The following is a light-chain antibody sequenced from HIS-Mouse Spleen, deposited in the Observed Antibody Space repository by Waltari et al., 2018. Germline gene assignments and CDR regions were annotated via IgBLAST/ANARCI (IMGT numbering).Light chain of an antibody. CDR2: DVS. CDR3: CSYAGSYTFEVV. CDR1: SSDVGGYNY. Sequence: QSALTQPASVSGSPGQSITISCTGTSSDVGGYNYVSWYQQHPGKAPKLMIYDVSKRPSGFPDRFSGSKSGNTASLTISGLQAEDEADYYCCSYAGSYTFEVVFGGGTKLTVL. J-gene: IGLJ2*01. V-gene: IGLV2-11*01.